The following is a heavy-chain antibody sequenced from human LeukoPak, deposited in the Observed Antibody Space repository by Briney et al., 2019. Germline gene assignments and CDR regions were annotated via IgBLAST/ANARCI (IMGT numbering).Heavy chain of an antibody. J-gene: IGHJ4*02. CDR1: GGTFSSYA. CDR2: IIPIFGTA. V-gene: IGHV1-69*01. CDR3: ARDRRPGIAAAGTPFDY. Sequence: SVKVSCKASGGTFSSYAISWVRQVPGQGLEWMGGIIPIFGTANYAQKFQGRVTITADESTSTAYMELSSLRSEDTAVYYCARDRRPGIAAAGTPFDYWGQGTLVTVSS. D-gene: IGHD6-13*01.